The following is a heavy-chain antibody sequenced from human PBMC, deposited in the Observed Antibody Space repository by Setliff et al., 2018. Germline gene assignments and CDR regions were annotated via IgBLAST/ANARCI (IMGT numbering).Heavy chain of an antibody. CDR1: GFTFTNYD. V-gene: IGHV1-8*02. CDR2: MNPNSDNT. Sequence: ASVKVSCKASGFTFTNYDINWVRQATGQGLEWMGWMNPNSDNTGYAQKFQGRVTMTRNTSISTAYMELSSLRSEGTAVYFCVRGKKLITMVRGVILGGRYYYYYMDVWGKGTTVTVSS. J-gene: IGHJ6*03. CDR3: VRGKKLITMVRGVILGGRYYYYYMDV. D-gene: IGHD3-10*01.